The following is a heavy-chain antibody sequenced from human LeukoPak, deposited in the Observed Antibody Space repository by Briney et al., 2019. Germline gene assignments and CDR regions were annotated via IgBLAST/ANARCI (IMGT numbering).Heavy chain of an antibody. J-gene: IGHJ4*02. V-gene: IGHV4-34*01. CDR1: GGSFSGYY. Sequence: SETLSLTCAVYGGSFSGYYWSWIRQPPGKGLEWIGEINHSGSTNYNPSLKSRVTIPVDTSKNQFSLKLSSVTAADTAVYYCARSGSYYKSYYFDYWGQGTLVTVSS. CDR2: INHSGST. D-gene: IGHD3-10*01. CDR3: ARSGSYYKSYYFDY.